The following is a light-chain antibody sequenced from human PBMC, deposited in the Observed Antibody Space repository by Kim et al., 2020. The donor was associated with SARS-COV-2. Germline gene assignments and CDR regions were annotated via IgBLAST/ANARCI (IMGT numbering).Light chain of an antibody. V-gene: IGKV1-16*02. Sequence: SASVGDRVTITCRASQDIGNDLAWLQQKPGKAPKTLISAASTLQSGVPSKFSGSGSATVFTLTITSLQPEDFATYYCQQYTRFPHTFGQGTKLEI. CDR2: AAS. CDR1: QDIGND. CDR3: QQYTRFPHT. J-gene: IGKJ2*01.